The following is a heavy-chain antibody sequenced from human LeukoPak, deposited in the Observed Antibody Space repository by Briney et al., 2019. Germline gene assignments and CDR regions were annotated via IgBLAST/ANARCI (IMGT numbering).Heavy chain of an antibody. CDR1: GLTFSSYW. D-gene: IGHD3-22*01. CDR3: ASPYYYDSSGPYYYGMDV. J-gene: IGHJ6*02. Sequence: PGRSLRLSCAASGLTFSSYWMHWVRQAPGKGLVWVSRTNSDGRSTSYADSVKGRFTISRDNAKNTLYLQMNSLRAEYTAMYYCASPYYYDSSGPYYYGMDVWGQGTTVTVSS. CDR2: TNSDGRST. V-gene: IGHV3-74*01.